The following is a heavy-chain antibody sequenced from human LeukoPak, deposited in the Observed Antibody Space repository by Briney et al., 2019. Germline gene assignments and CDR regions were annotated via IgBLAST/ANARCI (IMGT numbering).Heavy chain of an antibody. J-gene: IGHJ4*02. V-gene: IGHV3-53*01. CDR2: IYSGGST. CDR3: ARDLAGDGYSDY. CDR1: GFTVSSNY. D-gene: IGHD5-24*01. Sequence: GGSLRLSCAASGFTVSSNYMSWVRQAPGKGLEWVSVIYSGGSTYYSDSVEGRFTISRDNSKNTLYLQMNSLRAEDTAVYYCARDLAGDGYSDYWGQGTLVTVSS.